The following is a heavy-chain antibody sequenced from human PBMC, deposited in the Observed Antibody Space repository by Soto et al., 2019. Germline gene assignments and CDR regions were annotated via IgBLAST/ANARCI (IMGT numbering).Heavy chain of an antibody. D-gene: IGHD6-19*01. CDR2: ISHDGINK. J-gene: IGHJ4*02. Sequence: QVQLVESGGGVVQPGTSLRLSCAASGFTFSSYGIYWVRQAPGKGLEWVAVISHDGINKQYADSVKGRFTISRDNSKNTLYLQMNSLAPDDTAVYYCAKTGAVAAMGYHFDCWGQGTLVTVSS. CDR3: AKTGAVAAMGYHFDC. V-gene: IGHV3-30*18. CDR1: GFTFSSYG.